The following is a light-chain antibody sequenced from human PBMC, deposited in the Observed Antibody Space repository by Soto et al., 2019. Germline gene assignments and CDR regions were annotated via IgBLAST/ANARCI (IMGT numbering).Light chain of an antibody. V-gene: IGLV1-51*01. CDR2: DNN. J-gene: IGLJ2*01. CDR3: GTWNSSLSGVV. Sequence: QSVLTQPPSVSAAPGQKVTISCSGSSSNIGNNYVSWYQQLPGTAPKLLIYDNNKRPSGIPDRFSGSKSGTSATLGITGLQAGAEADYFCGTWNSSLSGVVFGGGTKLTVL. CDR1: SSNIGNNY.